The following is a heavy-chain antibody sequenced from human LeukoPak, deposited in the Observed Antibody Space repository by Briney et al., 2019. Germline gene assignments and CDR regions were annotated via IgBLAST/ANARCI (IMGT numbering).Heavy chain of an antibody. V-gene: IGHV3-48*02. D-gene: IGHD1-26*01. CDR2: ITASGTAM. Sequence: GGSLRLSCAASGFTFSSYSMNWVRQAPGKGLEWVSHITASGTAMFYADSVKGRFTISRDNAKNSLYLHMNSLRDEDTAVYYCASSGSYRFDYWGQGTLVTVSS. CDR3: ASSGSYRFDY. CDR1: GFTFSSYS. J-gene: IGHJ4*02.